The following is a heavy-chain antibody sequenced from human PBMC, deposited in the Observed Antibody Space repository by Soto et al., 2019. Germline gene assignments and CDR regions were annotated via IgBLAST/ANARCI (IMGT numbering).Heavy chain of an antibody. D-gene: IGHD6-19*01. CDR1: VYTFTSYG. J-gene: IGHJ4*02. V-gene: IGHV1-18*03. Sequence: AAVTVSCTSSVYTFTSYGIICVRQAPGQGLEWMGWISAYNGNTNYAQKLQGRVTMTTDTSTSTAYMELRSLRSDDMAVYYCARVGQWLTVYTDYWGQGTLVTVSS. CDR2: ISAYNGNT. CDR3: ARVGQWLTVYTDY.